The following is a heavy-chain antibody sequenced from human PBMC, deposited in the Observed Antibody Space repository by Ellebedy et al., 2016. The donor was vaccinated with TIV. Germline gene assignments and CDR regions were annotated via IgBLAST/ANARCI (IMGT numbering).Heavy chain of an antibody. J-gene: IGHJ4*02. Sequence: MPGGSLRLSCAASGFNFNTENMNWIRQPPGKGLEWIGEINPSGTTNYNPSLKSRVTMSVDTPKNQFSLRLTSVTAADTAVYFCARARGQYLYGSGSYFTNWGQGEMVTVSS. D-gene: IGHD3-10*01. V-gene: IGHV4-34*01. CDR2: INPSGTT. CDR1: GFNFNTEN. CDR3: ARARGQYLYGSGSYFTN.